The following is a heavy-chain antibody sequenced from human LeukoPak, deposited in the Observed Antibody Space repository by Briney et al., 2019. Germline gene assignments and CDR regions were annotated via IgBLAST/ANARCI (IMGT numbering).Heavy chain of an antibody. D-gene: IGHD3-10*01. V-gene: IGHV1-8*01. CDR2: MNPNSGNT. CDR3: ARPTTMVRGAPLGY. CDR1: GYTFTSYD. J-gene: IGHJ4*02. Sequence: SVKVSCMASGYTFTSYDINWVRQASGRGLDWMGWMNPNSGNTGHAHKFQGRVTMTRNTSKSTAYMELSSLRSEDTAVYYCARPTTMVRGAPLGYWGQGSLVTVSS.